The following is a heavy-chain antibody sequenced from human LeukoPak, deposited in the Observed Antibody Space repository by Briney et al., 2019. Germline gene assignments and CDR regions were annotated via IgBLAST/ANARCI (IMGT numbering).Heavy chain of an antibody. CDR3: ARHERWLQFFKGAFDY. V-gene: IGHV4-39*01. D-gene: IGHD5-24*01. CDR2: IFYSGST. J-gene: IGHJ4*02. CDR1: GGSISSSNYY. Sequence: SETLSLTCTVSGGSISSSNYYWGWIRQPPGKGLEWIGNIFYSGSTYYSPSLKSRVTISLDTSRNQFSLKLNSVTAADTAVYYCARHERWLQFFKGAFDYWGQGTLVTVSS.